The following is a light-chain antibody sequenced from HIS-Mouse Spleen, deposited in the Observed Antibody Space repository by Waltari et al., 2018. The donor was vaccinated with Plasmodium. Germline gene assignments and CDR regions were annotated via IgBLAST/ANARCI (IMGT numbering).Light chain of an antibody. CDR3: QSADSSGTYV. V-gene: IGLV3-25*03. CDR1: ALPKQY. Sequence: SYELTQPPSVSVSPGQTARITCSGDALPKQYAYWYQQKQGQAPVLVIYKDSERPSGSPERCSGSSSGTTVTLTISGVQAEDEADYYCQSADSSGTYVFGTGTKVTVL. J-gene: IGLJ1*01. CDR2: KDS.